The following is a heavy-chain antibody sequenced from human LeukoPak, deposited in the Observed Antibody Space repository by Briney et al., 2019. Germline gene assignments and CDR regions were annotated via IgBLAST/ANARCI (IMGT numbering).Heavy chain of an antibody. D-gene: IGHD4-17*01. CDR1: GGTFSSYA. V-gene: IGHV1-69*13. CDR3: AIWPYMATTVTTVVY. CDR2: IIPIFGTA. J-gene: IGHJ4*02. Sequence: ASVKVSCKASGGTFSSYAISWVRQAPGQGLEWMGGIIPIFGTANYAQKFPGRVTITADESTSTAYMELSSLRSEDTAVYYCAIWPYMATTVTTVVYWGQGTLVTVSS.